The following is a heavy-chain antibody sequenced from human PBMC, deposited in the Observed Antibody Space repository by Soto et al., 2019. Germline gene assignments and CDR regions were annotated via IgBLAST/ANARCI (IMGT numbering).Heavy chain of an antibody. CDR2: IIPIFGTP. CDR1: VVTFSRQG. Sequence: SVTVSCKPSVVTFSRQGMRCVRLAPGAGIEWVGGIIPIFGTPHHAEQFHARVTITAFECTSTAYMDLSTLTSEGTGVCYCATNEGTNGYSFDYWGQGTLVTVSS. V-gene: IGHV1-69*13. CDR3: ATNEGTNGYSFDY. J-gene: IGHJ4*02. D-gene: IGHD1-1*01.